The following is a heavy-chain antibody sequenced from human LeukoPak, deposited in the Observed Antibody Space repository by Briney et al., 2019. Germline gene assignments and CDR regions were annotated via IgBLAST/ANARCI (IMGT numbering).Heavy chain of an antibody. V-gene: IGHV4-34*01. J-gene: IGHJ4*02. Sequence: GSLRLSCAASGFTFSSYSMNWLRQPPGKGLEWIGEINHSGSTNYNPSLKSRVTISVDTSKNQFSLKLSSVTAADTAVYYCARGLRSYCSGGSCYGPVVDLGYWGQGTLVTVSS. CDR1: GFTFSSYS. CDR3: ARGLRSYCSGGSCYGPVVDLGY. D-gene: IGHD2-15*01. CDR2: INHSGST.